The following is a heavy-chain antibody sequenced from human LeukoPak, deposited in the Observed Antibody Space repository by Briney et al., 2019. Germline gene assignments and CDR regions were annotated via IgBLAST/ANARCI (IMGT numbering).Heavy chain of an antibody. J-gene: IGHJ4*02. CDR1: GDSISNNNW. CDR2: IYHSGST. CDR3: VRGLGSISRSH. V-gene: IGHV4-4*02. Sequence: PSETLSLTCAVSGDSISNNNWWNWVRQPPGKGLEWIGEIYHSGSTNYNPSLKSRVTISVDKSKNQFFLKLNSVTAADTAVYYCVRGLGSISRSHWGQGTLVTVSS. D-gene: IGHD3-10*01.